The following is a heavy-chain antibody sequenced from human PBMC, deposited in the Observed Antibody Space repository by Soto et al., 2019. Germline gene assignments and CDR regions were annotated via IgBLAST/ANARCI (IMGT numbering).Heavy chain of an antibody. CDR3: ARDPGCSYGNT. J-gene: IGHJ5*02. CDR2: INAGNGNT. V-gene: IGHV1-3*01. Sequence: ASLKVPCDAPGYTSNDYTNNWGPDTTGHRLQTIERINAGNGNTKYSQKFQGRVTITRDTSASTAYMELSSLRSEDTAVYYCARDPGCSYGNTWGQGT. CDR1: GYTSNDYT. D-gene: IGHD5-18*01.